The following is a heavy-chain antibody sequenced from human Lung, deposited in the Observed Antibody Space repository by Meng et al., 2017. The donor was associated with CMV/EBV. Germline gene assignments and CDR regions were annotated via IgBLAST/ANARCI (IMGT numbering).Heavy chain of an antibody. Sequence: SETLSLTCTVSGGSISSSYWSWIRQPPGKGLEWIGYISYTGSTNYNPSLKSRVTISLDTSKNQFSLRLNSVTAADTALYYCARDGTGFYFDYWGQGTRVTVSS. D-gene: IGHD3/OR15-3a*01. CDR1: GGSISSSY. V-gene: IGHV4-59*01. CDR2: ISYTGST. J-gene: IGHJ4*02. CDR3: ARDGTGFYFDY.